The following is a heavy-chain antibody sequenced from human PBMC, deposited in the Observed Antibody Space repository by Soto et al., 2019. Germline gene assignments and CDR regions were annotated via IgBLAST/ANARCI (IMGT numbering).Heavy chain of an antibody. CDR2: ISYDGSNK. CDR1: GFSFSNYA. CDR3: TRDIIRELDYYYYYGMDV. J-gene: IGHJ6*02. V-gene: IGHV3-30-3*01. D-gene: IGHD1-26*01. Sequence: QVRLVESGGGVVQPGRSLRLSCAASGFSFSNYAMHWVRQAPGKGLVWVAVISYDGSNKNYADSVKGRFTISRDNSKNTLYLQMYSLRAEDTAVVYCTRDIIRELDYYYYYGMDVWGQGTTVTVSS.